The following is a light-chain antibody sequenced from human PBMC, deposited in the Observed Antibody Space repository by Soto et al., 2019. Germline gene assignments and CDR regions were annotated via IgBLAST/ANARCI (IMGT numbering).Light chain of an antibody. CDR3: QQSYSTPIT. V-gene: IGKV1-39*01. CDR2: TTS. Sequence: DIQMTQSPSSLSASVGDTVTITCRPSQSISTYLNWYQQKPGKAPSLLIYTTSSLHSGVPSRFSGSGSGTDFTLTISSLQPEDFVIYYCQQSYSTPITFGQGTRREIK. J-gene: IGKJ5*01. CDR1: QSISTY.